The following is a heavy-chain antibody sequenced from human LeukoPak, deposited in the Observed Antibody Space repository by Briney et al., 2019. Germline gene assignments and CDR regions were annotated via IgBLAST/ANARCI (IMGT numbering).Heavy chain of an antibody. V-gene: IGHV3-11*01. CDR2: ISSSGSTI. Sequence: GGSLRLSCAASGFTFSDYYMSWIRQAPGKGLEWVSYISSSGSTIYYADSVKGRLTISRDNAKNSLYLQMNSLRAEDTAVYYCASTYGSGSSQFDYWGQGTLVTVSS. CDR3: ASTYGSGSSQFDY. D-gene: IGHD3-10*01. CDR1: GFTFSDYY. J-gene: IGHJ4*02.